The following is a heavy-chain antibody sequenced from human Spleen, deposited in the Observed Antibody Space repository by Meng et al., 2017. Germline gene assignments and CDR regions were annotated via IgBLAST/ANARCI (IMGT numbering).Heavy chain of an antibody. V-gene: IGHV4-39*01. J-gene: IGHJ4*02. CDR2: QCHADDT. CDR1: GDSISSSDSY. Sequence: QPQLQESGPGLVKPSETLSLTCSVSGDSISSSDSYWGWIRQSPGKGLEWIGSQCHADDTYYNPSLMGRVTISVDTSKNQVSLKLTSVTAADTSIYYCARHTFSGNPGGIDSWGQGILVTVSS. CDR3: ARHTFSGNPGGIDS. D-gene: IGHD4-23*01.